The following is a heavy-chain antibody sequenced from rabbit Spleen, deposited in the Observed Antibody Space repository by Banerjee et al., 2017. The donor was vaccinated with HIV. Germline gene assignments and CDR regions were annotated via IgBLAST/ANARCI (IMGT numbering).Heavy chain of an antibody. D-gene: IGHD3-1*01. CDR3: VRDTWNFNL. Sequence: QEQLEESGGGLVKPEGSMTLTCKASGFSFSDRDVMCWVRQAPGKGLEWIGYIDPVFGSTYYASWVNGRFTISSHNAQNTLYLQLNSLTAADTATYFCVRDTWNFNLWGQGTLVTVS. CDR1: GFSFSDRDV. CDR2: IDPVFGST. V-gene: IGHV1S47*01. J-gene: IGHJ4*01.